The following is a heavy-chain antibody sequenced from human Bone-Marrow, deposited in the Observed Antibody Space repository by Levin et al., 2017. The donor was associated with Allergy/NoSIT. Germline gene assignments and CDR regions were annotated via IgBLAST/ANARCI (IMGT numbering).Heavy chain of an antibody. CDR1: GYTFTGYY. V-gene: IGHV1-2*02. Sequence: AASVKVSCKASGYTFTGYYMHWVRQAPGQGLEWMGWINPNSGGTNYAQKFQGRVTMTRDTSISTAYMELSRLRSDDTAVYYCAREARYCSGGSCYSGFDYWGQGTLVTVSS. CDR2: INPNSGGT. CDR3: AREARYCSGGSCYSGFDY. J-gene: IGHJ4*02. D-gene: IGHD2-15*01.